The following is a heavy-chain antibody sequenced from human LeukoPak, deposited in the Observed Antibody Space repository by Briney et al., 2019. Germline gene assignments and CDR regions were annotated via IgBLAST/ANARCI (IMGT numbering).Heavy chain of an antibody. CDR2: IYYSGST. V-gene: IGHV4-59*08. CDR3: ARLPRGYYGDCQIDY. Sequence: PSETLSLTCTVSGGSISSYYWSWIRQPPGKGLEWIGYIYYSGSTNYNPSLKSRVTISVDTSKSQFSLKLSSVTAADTAVYYCARLPRGYYGDCQIDYWGQGTLVTVSS. D-gene: IGHD4-17*01. CDR1: GGSISSYY. J-gene: IGHJ4*02.